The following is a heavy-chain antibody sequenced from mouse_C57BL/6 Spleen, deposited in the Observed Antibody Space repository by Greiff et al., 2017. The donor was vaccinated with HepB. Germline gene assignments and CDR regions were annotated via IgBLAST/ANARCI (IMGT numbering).Heavy chain of an antibody. D-gene: IGHD1-1*01. V-gene: IGHV1-69*01. CDR1: GYTFTSYW. CDR3: AREEDGSSAFDY. Sequence: VQLQQPGAELVMPGASVKLSCKASGYTFTSYWMHWVKQRPGQGLEWIGEIDPSDSYTNYNQKFKGKSTLTVDKSSSTAYMQLSSLTSEDSAVYYCAREEDGSSAFDYWGQGTTLTVSS. J-gene: IGHJ2*01. CDR2: IDPSDSYT.